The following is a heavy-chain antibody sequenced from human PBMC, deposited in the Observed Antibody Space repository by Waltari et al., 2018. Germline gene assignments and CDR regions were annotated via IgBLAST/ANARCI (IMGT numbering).Heavy chain of an antibody. CDR2: IYYSGST. J-gene: IGHJ4*02. V-gene: IGHV4-59*01. CDR3: ARARRVRGEFDY. Sequence: QVQLPESGPGLVKPSETLSLTCTVSGGSISSYYWSWIRQPPGKGLEWIGYIYYSGSTNSNPSLKSRVTIAGDTSKNQFSLKLSSVTAADTAVYYCARARRVRGEFDYWGQGTLVTVSS. CDR1: GGSISSYY. D-gene: IGHD3-10*01.